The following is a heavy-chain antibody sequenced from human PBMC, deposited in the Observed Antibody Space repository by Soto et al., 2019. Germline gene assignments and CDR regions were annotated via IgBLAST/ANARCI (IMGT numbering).Heavy chain of an antibody. CDR1: GGSFSGHS. J-gene: IGHJ5*01. V-gene: IGHV4-34*01. CDR2: INHSGRV. CDR3: STRAYDTNGYYRFDP. D-gene: IGHD3-22*01. Sequence: RSLTCAVYGGSFSGHSWTWIRQSPGKGLEWIGDINHSGRVNYSPSLKSRVTISLDTSENQFSLTLSAVTAADTAMYYCSTRAYDTNGYYRFDPWGQGTLVTVSS.